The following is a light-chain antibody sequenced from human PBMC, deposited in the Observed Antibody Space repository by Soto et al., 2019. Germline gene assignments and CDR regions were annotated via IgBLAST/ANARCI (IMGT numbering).Light chain of an antibody. CDR1: QDISSW. CDR3: QQANSFPYT. V-gene: IGKV1D-12*01. Sequence: DIQMTQSPSSVSASVGDRVTITCRASQDISSWLAWYHQKPGKAPKLLIYAASSLQSGVPPRFSGSGSGTDFTLTINSLQPEEVGTYYCQQANSFPYTFGQVTKMEIK. CDR2: AAS. J-gene: IGKJ2*01.